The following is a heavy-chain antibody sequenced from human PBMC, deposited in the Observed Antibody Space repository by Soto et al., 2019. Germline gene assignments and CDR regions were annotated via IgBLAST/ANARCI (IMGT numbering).Heavy chain of an antibody. J-gene: IGHJ4*02. CDR2: INHSGSA. V-gene: IGHV4-34*01. Sequence: QVQLQQSGAGLLKPSETLSLTCDVYGGSFSDYIWTWIRQTPGKGLQWIGQINHSGSANYNPSLKSRVTISVHTHRSQFSLELISVTAADTAVYYCARGLISGSHYSGGWYYFDSWGQGTQVTVSS. CDR1: GGSFSDYI. D-gene: IGHD1-26*01. CDR3: ARGLISGSHYSGGWYYFDS.